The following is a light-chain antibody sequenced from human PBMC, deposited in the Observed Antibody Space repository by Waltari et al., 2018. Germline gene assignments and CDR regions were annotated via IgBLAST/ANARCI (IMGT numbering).Light chain of an antibody. Sequence: QSALTQPASVSGSPGQSIPISCTGTTSDVGAYYYVPWYQQHPAKAPKLMIYEVSNRPSGVSNRFSGSKSGNTASLTISGLQAEDEADYYCSSYTSSSTLVFGGGTKLTVL. CDR2: EVS. CDR1: TSDVGAYYY. V-gene: IGLV2-14*01. J-gene: IGLJ2*01. CDR3: SSYTSSSTLV.